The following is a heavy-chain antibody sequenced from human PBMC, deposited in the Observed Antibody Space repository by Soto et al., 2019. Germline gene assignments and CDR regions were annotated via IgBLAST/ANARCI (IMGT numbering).Heavy chain of an antibody. V-gene: IGHV1-69*13. D-gene: IGHD6-13*01. Sequence: SVKVSCKASGGTFSNYAFSWVRQAPGQGLEWMGGILPIFTTATYAPKFQDRVTITADESTSTVYMDLSSLRSEDTALYYCAKDIGFQQHLFVFDNWGQGTLVTVSS. CDR1: GGTFSNYA. J-gene: IGHJ4*02. CDR3: AKDIGFQQHLFVFDN. CDR2: ILPIFTTA.